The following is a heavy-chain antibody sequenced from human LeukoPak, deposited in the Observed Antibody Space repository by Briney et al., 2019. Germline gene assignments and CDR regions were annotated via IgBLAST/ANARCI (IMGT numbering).Heavy chain of an antibody. D-gene: IGHD2-15*01. Sequence: GSSVKVSCKASGGTFSSYAISWVRQAPGQGLEWMGGIIPIFGTANYAQKFQGRVTITTDESTSTAYMELSSLRSEDTDVYYCARGYSRYCSGGSCPRALDYWGQGTLVTVSS. CDR1: GGTFSSYA. V-gene: IGHV1-69*05. J-gene: IGHJ4*02. CDR2: IIPIFGTA. CDR3: ARGYSRYCSGGSCPRALDY.